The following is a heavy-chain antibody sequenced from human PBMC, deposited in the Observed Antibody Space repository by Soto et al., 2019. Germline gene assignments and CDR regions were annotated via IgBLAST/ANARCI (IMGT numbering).Heavy chain of an antibody. D-gene: IGHD3-22*01. Sequence: ASVKVSCKASGYTFTGYYMHWVRQAPGQGLEWMGWINPNSGGTNYAQKFQGWATMTRDTSISTAYMELSRLRSDDTAVYYCARADYYDSSGYGGWFDPWGQGTLVTVSS. CDR2: INPNSGGT. CDR3: ARADYYDSSGYGGWFDP. CDR1: GYTFTGYY. J-gene: IGHJ5*02. V-gene: IGHV1-2*04.